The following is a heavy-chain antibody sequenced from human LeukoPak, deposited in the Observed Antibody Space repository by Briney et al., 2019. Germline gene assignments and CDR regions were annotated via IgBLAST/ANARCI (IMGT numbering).Heavy chain of an antibody. CDR1: GFTFSSYE. CDR2: INHNGGT. Sequence: GSLRLSCAASGFTFSSYEMNWVRQPPGKGLEWIGDINHNGGTNYNPSLKSRVTISVDTSKNQFSLKLSSVTAADTAVYYCARVEVGALDYWGQGTLVTVSS. J-gene: IGHJ4*02. V-gene: IGHV4-34*01. CDR3: ARVEVGALDY. D-gene: IGHD1-26*01.